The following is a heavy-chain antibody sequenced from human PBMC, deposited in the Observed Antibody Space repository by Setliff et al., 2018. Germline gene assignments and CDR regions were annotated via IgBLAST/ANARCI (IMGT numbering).Heavy chain of an antibody. D-gene: IGHD3-22*01. CDR2: IKSSREGATS. Sequence: ETLSLSCSVSGITFKNAWMTWVRQAPGKGPEWVGRIKSSREGATSDYGAPAKGRFTISRDDSKQVIFLHMNSLKTEDTGFYYCATGPRDSRNYLTWLGSWGQGTLVTVSS. J-gene: IGHJ5*01. V-gene: IGHV3-15*01. CDR1: GITFKNAW. CDR3: ATGPRDSRNYLTWLGS.